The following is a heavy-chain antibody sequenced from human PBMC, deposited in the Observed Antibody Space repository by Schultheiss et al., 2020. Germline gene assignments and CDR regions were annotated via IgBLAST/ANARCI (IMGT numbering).Heavy chain of an antibody. D-gene: IGHD7-27*01. CDR3: TGGDDAYRGY. CDR2: ISYDGSNK. J-gene: IGHJ4*02. Sequence: GGSLRLSCAASGFTFSSYAMHWVRQAPGKGLEWVAVISYDGSNKYYADSVKGRFTISRDNSKNTLYLQMNSLKTEDTAVYYCTGGDDAYRGYWGQGTLVTVSS. CDR1: GFTFSSYA. V-gene: IGHV3-30*04.